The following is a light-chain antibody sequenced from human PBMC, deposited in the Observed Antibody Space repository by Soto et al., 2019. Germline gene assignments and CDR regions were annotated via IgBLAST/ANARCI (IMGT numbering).Light chain of an antibody. J-gene: IGLJ3*02. CDR2: RNN. CDR1: FSNIGSNS. Sequence: QSVLTQPPSASGTPGQRVTISCSGSFSNIGSNSVNWYQQLPGTAPKLLIYRNNQRPSGVPDRFSGSKSGTSASLAISGLRSEDEADYYCAAWDDSLSSPVFGGGTKLTVL. V-gene: IGLV1-47*01. CDR3: AAWDDSLSSPV.